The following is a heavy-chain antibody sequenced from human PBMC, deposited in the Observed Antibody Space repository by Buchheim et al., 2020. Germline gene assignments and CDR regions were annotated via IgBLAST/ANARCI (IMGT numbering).Heavy chain of an antibody. CDR3: AISRLYDFWSGYVNWFDP. CDR2: IYYSGST. Sequence: QVQLQESGPGLVKPSQTLSLTCTVSGGSISSGGYYWSWIRQHPGKGMEWIGYIYYSGSTSYNPSPKSRVTISVDTFKNQISLKLSSVTAADTAVYYCAISRLYDFWSGYVNWFDPWGQGTL. V-gene: IGHV4-31*03. CDR1: GGSISSGGYY. J-gene: IGHJ5*02. D-gene: IGHD3-3*01.